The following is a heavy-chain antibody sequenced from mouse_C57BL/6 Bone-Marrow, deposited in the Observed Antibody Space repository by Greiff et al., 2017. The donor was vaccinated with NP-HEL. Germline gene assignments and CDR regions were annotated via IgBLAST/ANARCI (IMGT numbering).Heavy chain of an antibody. CDR2: IYPGNSDT. CDR3: TSPPDGSSYPYWYFDV. Sequence: EVQLQQSGTVLARPGASVKMSCKTSGYTFTSYWMHWVNQRPGQGLEWIGAIYPGNSDTSYNQKFKGKAKLTAVTSASTAYMELSSLTNEDSAVYYCTSPPDGSSYPYWYFDVWGTGTTVTVSS. CDR1: GYTFTSYW. V-gene: IGHV1-5*01. D-gene: IGHD1-1*01. J-gene: IGHJ1*03.